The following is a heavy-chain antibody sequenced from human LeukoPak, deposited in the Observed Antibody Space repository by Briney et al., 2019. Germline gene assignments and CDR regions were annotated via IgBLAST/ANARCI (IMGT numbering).Heavy chain of an antibody. CDR2: ISAYNGNT. Sequence: ASVKVSCKASGYTFTSYGISWVRQAPGQGLEWMGWISAYNGNTNYAQKFQGRVTMTRDTSTSTVYMELSSLRSEDTAVYYCARDPYGGNSFDYWGQGTLVTVSS. J-gene: IGHJ4*02. D-gene: IGHD4-23*01. V-gene: IGHV1-18*01. CDR3: ARDPYGGNSFDY. CDR1: GYTFTSYG.